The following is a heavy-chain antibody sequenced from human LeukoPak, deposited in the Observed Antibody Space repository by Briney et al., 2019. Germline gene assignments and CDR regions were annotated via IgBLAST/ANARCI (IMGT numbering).Heavy chain of an antibody. D-gene: IGHD2-15*01. CDR2: ISSSGSTI. CDR3: AKRGVVIRAVLVVGFHKEAYYFDS. J-gene: IGHJ4*02. Sequence: PGGSLRLSCAASGFTFSDYYMSWIRQAPGKGLEWVSYISSSGSTIYYADSVKGRFTISRDNPKNTLYLQMNSLRSEDTAVYFCAKRGVVIRAVLVVGFHKEAYYFDSWGQGALVTVSS. V-gene: IGHV3-11*01. CDR1: GFTFSDYY.